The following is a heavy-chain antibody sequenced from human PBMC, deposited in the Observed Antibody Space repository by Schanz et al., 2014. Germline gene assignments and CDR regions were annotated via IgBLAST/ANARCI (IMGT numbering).Heavy chain of an antibody. CDR2: ISYDGSNK. CDR1: GFTFSNYG. Sequence: QVQLVESGGGVVQPGRSLRLSCAASGFTFSNYGMHWVRQAPGKGLEWVAVISYDGSNKYYADSVKGRFAISRENSKNTMFLQMSSLRPEDTAVYYCATGRAASNFGSEYFLYWGQGTLVTVSS. V-gene: IGHV3-30*03. CDR3: ATGRAASNFGSEYFLY. J-gene: IGHJ1*01. D-gene: IGHD6-13*01.